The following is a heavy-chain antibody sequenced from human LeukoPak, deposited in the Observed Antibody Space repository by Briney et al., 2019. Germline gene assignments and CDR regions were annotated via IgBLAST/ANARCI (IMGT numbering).Heavy chain of an antibody. J-gene: IGHJ4*02. CDR1: GYTFTSYE. V-gene: IGHV1-8*01. CDR3: ARGLGSYDTRELTWPLISF. Sequence: ASVKVSCKTSGYTFTSYEINWVRQATGQGLEWMGWMNPKNGDTAFAQKFQGRVTMTRSTSITTAYMDMTSLRSEDTAVYYCARGLGSYDTRELTWPLISFWGQGTPVTVSS. CDR2: MNPKNGDT. D-gene: IGHD1-26*01.